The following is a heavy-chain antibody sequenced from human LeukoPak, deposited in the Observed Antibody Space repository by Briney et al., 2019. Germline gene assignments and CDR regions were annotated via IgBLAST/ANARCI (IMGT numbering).Heavy chain of an antibody. CDR2: DTSSTTST. J-gene: IGHJ6*03. D-gene: IGHD2-8*02. Sequence: PGGSLRLSCTASGFSMSHYAMGWVRQAPGKGMEWVSADTSSTTSTSYATSVRGRFTISRDNSMNTLYLQMNSLRADDTAVYYCSKAPLGACAGAVCYYLDVWGKGTTVIVSS. CDR1: GFSMSHYA. V-gene: IGHV3-23*01. CDR3: SKAPLGACAGAVCYYLDV.